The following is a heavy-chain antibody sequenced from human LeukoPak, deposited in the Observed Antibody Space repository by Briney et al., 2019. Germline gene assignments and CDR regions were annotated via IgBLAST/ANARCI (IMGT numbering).Heavy chain of an antibody. D-gene: IGHD2-2*01. CDR1: GYSFSDYW. J-gene: IGHJ4*02. CDR3: ARGRGYCSSSRCYDFDY. Sequence: PGESLKISCTGSGYSFSDYWIAWVRQVPGKGLEWMGIIYPGDSETTYSPSFQGQVTISADRSITTTYLQWSSLKASDTAMYYCARGRGYCSSSRCYDFDYWGQGTLVTVSS. CDR2: IYPGDSET. V-gene: IGHV5-51*01.